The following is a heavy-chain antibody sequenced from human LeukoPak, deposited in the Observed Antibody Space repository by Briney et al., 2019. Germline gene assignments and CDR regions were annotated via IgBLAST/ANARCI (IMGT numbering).Heavy chain of an antibody. Sequence: SVKVSCKASGSTFSSYAISWVRQAPGQGLEWMGGIIPIFGTANYAQKFQGRVTSTTDESTSTAYMELSSLRSEDTAVYYCARVVTYSSSWYWFDPWGQGTLVTVSS. CDR1: GSTFSSYA. J-gene: IGHJ5*02. CDR3: ARVVTYSSSWYWFDP. V-gene: IGHV1-69*05. D-gene: IGHD6-13*01. CDR2: IIPIFGTA.